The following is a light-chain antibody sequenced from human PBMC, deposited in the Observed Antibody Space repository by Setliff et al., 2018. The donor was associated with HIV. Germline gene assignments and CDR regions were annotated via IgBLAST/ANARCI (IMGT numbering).Light chain of an antibody. V-gene: IGLV2-14*03. CDR1: SSDIGSYYY. CDR2: DVS. J-gene: IGLJ1*01. Sequence: QSALAQPASVSGSPGQSVTISCTGTSSDIGSYYYVSWYQQHPGKAPKLVIYDVSNRPSGVSDRFSGSRSGNTASLTISGLQAEDEADYYCSSYSSTSTPYVFGSGTKVTVL. CDR3: SSYSSTSTPYV.